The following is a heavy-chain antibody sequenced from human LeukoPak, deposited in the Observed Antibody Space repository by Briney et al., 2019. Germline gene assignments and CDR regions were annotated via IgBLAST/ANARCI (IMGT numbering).Heavy chain of an antibody. CDR1: GFTFSSYS. CDR2: ISSSSSYI. D-gene: IGHD6-6*01. Sequence: GGSLRLSCAASGFTFSSYSMNWVRQAPGKGLEWVSSISSSSSYIYYADSVKGRFTISRDNSKNTLYLQMNSLRAEDTAVYYCAREGDSSSSGCDYWGQGTLVTVSS. V-gene: IGHV3-21*01. CDR3: AREGDSSSSGCDY. J-gene: IGHJ4*02.